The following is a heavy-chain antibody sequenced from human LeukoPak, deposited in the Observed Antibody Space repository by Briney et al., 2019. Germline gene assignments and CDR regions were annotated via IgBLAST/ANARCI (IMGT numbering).Heavy chain of an antibody. Sequence: SETLSLTCTVSGGSISSYYWSWIRQPAGKGLEWIGRIYTSGSTNYNPSLKSRVTMSVDTSKNQFSLKLSSVTAADTAVYYCARSTIAVAFRYFDLWGRGTLVTVSS. V-gene: IGHV4-4*07. CDR1: GGSISSYY. CDR2: IYTSGST. D-gene: IGHD6-19*01. CDR3: ARSTIAVAFRYFDL. J-gene: IGHJ2*01.